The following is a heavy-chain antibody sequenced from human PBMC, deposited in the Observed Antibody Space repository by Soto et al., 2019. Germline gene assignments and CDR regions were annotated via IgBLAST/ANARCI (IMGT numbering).Heavy chain of an antibody. CDR3: ARDALYYYDSSGPTPDYYYGMDV. J-gene: IGHJ6*02. CDR2: IWYDGSNK. Sequence: QVQLVESGGGVVQPGRSLRLSCAASGFTFSSYGMHWVRQAPGKGLEWVAVIWYDGSNKYYADSVKGRFTISRDNSKNTLYLQMNSLRAEDTAVYYCARDALYYYDSSGPTPDYYYGMDVWGQGTTVTVSS. D-gene: IGHD3-22*01. CDR1: GFTFSSYG. V-gene: IGHV3-33*01.